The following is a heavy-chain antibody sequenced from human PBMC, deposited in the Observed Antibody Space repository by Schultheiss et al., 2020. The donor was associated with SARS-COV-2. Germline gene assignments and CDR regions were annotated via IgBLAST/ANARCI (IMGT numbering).Heavy chain of an antibody. CDR2: IKEDKSEK. J-gene: IGHJ5*02. Sequence: GGSLRLSCVASGFTFGNHWMIWARQAPGKGLEWVASIKEDKSEKDYVDAVKGRFTISRDNAKTSLYLQMNSLGAEDTAVYYCARDGEGSVPDWFDPWGQGTLVTVSS. CDR1: GFTFGNHW. V-gene: IGHV3-7*03. D-gene: IGHD3-10*01. CDR3: ARDGEGSVPDWFDP.